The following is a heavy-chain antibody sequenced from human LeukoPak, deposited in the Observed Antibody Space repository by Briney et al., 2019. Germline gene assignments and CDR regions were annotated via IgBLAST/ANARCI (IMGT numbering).Heavy chain of an antibody. J-gene: IGHJ4*02. Sequence: PSETLSLTCTVSGGSISSSSYYWGWIRQPPGKGLEWIGSIYYSGSTYYNPSLKSRATISVDTSKNQFSLKLSSVTAADTAVYYCARLLYSSGGNFDCWGQGTLVTVSS. CDR2: IYYSGST. D-gene: IGHD6-19*01. CDR1: GGSISSSSYY. V-gene: IGHV4-39*01. CDR3: ARLLYSSGGNFDC.